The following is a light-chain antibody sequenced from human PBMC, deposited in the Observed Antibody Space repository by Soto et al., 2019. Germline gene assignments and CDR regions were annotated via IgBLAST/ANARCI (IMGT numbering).Light chain of an antibody. V-gene: IGLV2-23*02. CDR3: CSYAGFTTDV. Sequence: QSALTQPASVSGSPGQSITISCTGTSSNIDVFDLVSWYRQRPGKPPKLMIYGVTKRPSGVSDRFSGSKSGNTASLTISGLQAEDEADYYCCSYAGFTTDVFGSGTKLTVL. CDR2: GVT. J-gene: IGLJ1*01. CDR1: SSNIDVFDL.